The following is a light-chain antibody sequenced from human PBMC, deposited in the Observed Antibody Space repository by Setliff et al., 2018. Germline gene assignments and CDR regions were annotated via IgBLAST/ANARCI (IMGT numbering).Light chain of an antibody. CDR2: EVK. CDR3: SSHGGSNDWSV. J-gene: IGLJ1*01. CDR1: SIYFRRYDY. Sequence: QSVLAQPPSASGSPGQSVTISCTGTSIYFRRYDYVSWYQQHPGKAPKLLLYEVKKRPSGVPDRFSGSKSGNTASLTVSGLQAEDEADYYCSSHGGSNDWSVFGTGTKVTVL. V-gene: IGLV2-8*01.